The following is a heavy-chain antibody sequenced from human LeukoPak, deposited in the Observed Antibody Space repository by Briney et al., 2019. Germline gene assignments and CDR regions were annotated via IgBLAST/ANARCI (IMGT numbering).Heavy chain of an antibody. CDR1: GFTFSSYW. CDR3: ARGHVDYYDSSGYYYYGMDV. D-gene: IGHD3-22*01. J-gene: IGHJ6*02. Sequence: GGSLRLSCAASGFTFSSYWMHWVRQAPGKGLVWVSRINSDGSSTSYADSVKGRFTISRDNAKNTLYLQMNSLRAEDTAVYYCARGHVDYYDSSGYYYYGMDVWGQGTTVTVSS. CDR2: INSDGSST. V-gene: IGHV3-74*01.